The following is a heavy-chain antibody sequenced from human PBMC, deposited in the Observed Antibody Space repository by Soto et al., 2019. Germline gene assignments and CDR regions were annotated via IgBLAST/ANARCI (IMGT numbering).Heavy chain of an antibody. J-gene: IGHJ4*02. V-gene: IGHV3-23*01. CDR2: ISGSGVDT. Sequence: GGSLRLSCAASGFTFSSYVMTWVRQGPGKGLDWVSGISGSGVDTYYAESVKGRFTISRDNSKNTLYLEMNSLSAEDTALYYCARESEDLTSNFDYWGRGTLVTVSS. CDR3: ARESEDLTSNFDY. CDR1: GFTFSSYV.